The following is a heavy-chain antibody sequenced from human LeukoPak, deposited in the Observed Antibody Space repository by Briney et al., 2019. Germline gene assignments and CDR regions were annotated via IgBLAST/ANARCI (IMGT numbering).Heavy chain of an antibody. CDR2: ISSSGSTI. V-gene: IGHV3-48*03. D-gene: IGHD3-10*01. CDR3: ARARWFGGLLYPILDY. J-gene: IGHJ4*02. CDR1: GFTFSSYE. Sequence: GGSLRLSCAASGFTFSSYEMNWVRQAPGKGLEWVSYISSSGSTIYYADSVKGRFTISRDNAKNSLYLQMNSLRAEDTAVYYRARARWFGGLLYPILDYWGQGTLVTVSS.